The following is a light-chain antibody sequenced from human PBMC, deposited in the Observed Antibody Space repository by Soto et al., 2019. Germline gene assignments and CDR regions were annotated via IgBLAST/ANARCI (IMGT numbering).Light chain of an antibody. V-gene: IGKV1-39*01. J-gene: IGKJ2*01. CDR3: QQSYSMPYT. Sequence: DVPMTQSPSSLSASIGDRVTITCRASESINLYLNWYQQKPGKAPKLLIYTASSLQTGVPSRFSGSGSGTDFTLTINSLEGEDFATYYCQQSYSMPYTFGQGTQV. CDR2: TAS. CDR1: ESINLY.